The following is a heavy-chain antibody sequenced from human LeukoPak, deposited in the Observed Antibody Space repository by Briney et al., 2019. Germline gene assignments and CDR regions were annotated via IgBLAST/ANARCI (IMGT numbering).Heavy chain of an antibody. J-gene: IGHJ5*02. CDR1: GGTFSSYA. V-gene: IGHV1-69*13. CDR3: ARNGGYKYNWSDP. Sequence: ASVKVSCKASGGTFSSYAISWVRQAPGQGLEWMGGIIAIFGTANYAQKFQGRVTITADESTSTAYMELSSLRSEDTAVYHCARNGGYKYNWSDPWGQGTLVTVS. D-gene: IGHD5-24*01. CDR2: IIAIFGTA.